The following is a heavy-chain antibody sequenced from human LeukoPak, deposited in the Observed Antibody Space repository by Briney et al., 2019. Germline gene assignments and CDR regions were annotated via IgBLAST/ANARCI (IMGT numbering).Heavy chain of an antibody. D-gene: IGHD4-17*01. V-gene: IGHV3-23*01. Sequence: GGSLRLSCAASRFTLGNYAMTWVRQAPGKGLEWVSSINAAGYTWYADSVKGRFTISRDNSKNTLSLQMNSLRAEDTAVYYCARDPNGDYVGAFDFWGQGTMVTVSS. CDR2: INAAGYT. CDR3: ARDPNGDYVGAFDF. CDR1: RFTLGNYA. J-gene: IGHJ3*01.